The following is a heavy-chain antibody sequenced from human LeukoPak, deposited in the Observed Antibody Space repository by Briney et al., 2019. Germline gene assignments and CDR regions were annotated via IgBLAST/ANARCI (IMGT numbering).Heavy chain of an antibody. CDR3: VKEQSSGNYRTADF. D-gene: IGHD3-10*01. Sequence: GTSLRLSCAASGFTLSSCGMHWVRQAPGKGLEWVAFITYDGITTYFDDSVKGRFTISRDTSKSMLYLQMNSLRPEDTAVYYCVKEQSSGNYRTADFWGQGTLVTVSS. CDR1: GFTLSSCG. V-gene: IGHV3-30*18. CDR2: ITYDGITT. J-gene: IGHJ4*02.